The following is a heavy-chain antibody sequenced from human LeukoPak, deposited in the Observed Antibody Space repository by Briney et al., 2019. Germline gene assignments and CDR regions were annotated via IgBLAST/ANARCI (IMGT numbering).Heavy chain of an antibody. D-gene: IGHD3-16*02. CDR1: GFTFSSYS. CDR3: ARVGHYVWGSYRYRILDY. Sequence: PGGSLRLSCAASGFTFSSYSMNWVRQAPGKGLEWVSVIYSGGSTYYADSVKGRFTISRDNSKNTLYLQMNSLRAEDTAVYYCARVGHYVWGSYRYRILDYWGQGTLVTVSS. V-gene: IGHV3-53*01. CDR2: IYSGGST. J-gene: IGHJ4*02.